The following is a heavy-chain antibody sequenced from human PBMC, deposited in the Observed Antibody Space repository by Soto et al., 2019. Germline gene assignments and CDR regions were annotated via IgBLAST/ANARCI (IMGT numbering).Heavy chain of an antibody. CDR1: GFTFSNYD. V-gene: IGHV3-23*01. Sequence: EVQLLESGGGLVQPGGSLRLSCAASGFTFSNYDMSWVRQAPGKGLEWVSAISGSGGSTSYADSVKGRFTISRDNSKNALYLEMNSLRGEDPAVYYCAKEGPLGAFDIWGQGTMVTVSS. CDR3: AKEGPLGAFDI. CDR2: ISGSGGST. J-gene: IGHJ3*02.